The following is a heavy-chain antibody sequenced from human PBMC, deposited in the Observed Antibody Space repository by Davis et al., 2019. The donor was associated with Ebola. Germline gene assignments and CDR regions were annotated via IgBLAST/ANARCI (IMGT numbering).Heavy chain of an antibody. J-gene: IGHJ4*02. CDR3: ARDIGYSFGSGSYSKYDY. CDR1: GYTFTNYY. Sequence: ASVKVSCKASGYTFTNYYMHWVRQAPGQGLEWMGRINPNSGGTNYAQKFQGRVTMTRDTSISTAYMELSRLRSDDTAVYYCARDIGYSFGSGSYSKYDYWGQGTLVTVSS. D-gene: IGHD3-10*01. V-gene: IGHV1-2*06. CDR2: INPNSGGT.